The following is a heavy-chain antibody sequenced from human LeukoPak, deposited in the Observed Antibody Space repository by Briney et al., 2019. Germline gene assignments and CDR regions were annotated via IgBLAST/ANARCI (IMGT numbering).Heavy chain of an antibody. Sequence: NPSETLSLTCTVSGGSISSGSYYWSWIRQPAGKGLEWIGRIYTSGSTNYNPSLKSRVTISVDTSKNQFSLKLSSVTAADTAVYYCARANYYGSGSYLYYYYYMDVWGKGTTVTVSS. D-gene: IGHD3-10*01. V-gene: IGHV4-61*02. CDR1: GGSISSGSYY. CDR2: IYTSGST. CDR3: ARANYYGSGSYLYYYYYMDV. J-gene: IGHJ6*03.